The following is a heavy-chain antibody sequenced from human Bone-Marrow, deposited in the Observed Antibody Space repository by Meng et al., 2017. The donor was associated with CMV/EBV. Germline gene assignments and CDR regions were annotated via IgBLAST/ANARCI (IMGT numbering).Heavy chain of an antibody. J-gene: IGHJ4*02. CDR2: INPSGGST. D-gene: IGHD3-3*01. V-gene: IGHV1-46*01. CDR3: ARPYTIFGVVIPGVLDY. Sequence: ASVKVSCKASGYTFTSYYMHWVRQAPGQGLEWMGIINPSGGSTSYAQKFQGRVTMTRDTSTSTVYMELSSLRSDDTAVYYCARPYTIFGVVIPGVLDYWGQGTLVTVSS. CDR1: GYTFTSYY.